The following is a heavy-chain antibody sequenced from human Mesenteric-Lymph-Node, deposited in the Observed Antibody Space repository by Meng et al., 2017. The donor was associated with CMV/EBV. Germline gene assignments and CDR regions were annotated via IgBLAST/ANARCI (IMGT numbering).Heavy chain of an antibody. V-gene: IGHV4-34*01. J-gene: IGHJ4*02. CDR1: GGSFSGYY. CDR3: ARGSSYDILTGYFDY. D-gene: IGHD3-9*01. CDR2: INHSGST. Sequence: GQLPQVGAGLLKPSETLSVTCAVYGGSFSGYYWNWIRQSPEKGLEWIGEINHSGSTTYNPSFTSRIIISVGTSTNQISLNMSSVTAADTAVYYCARGSSYDILTGYFDYWGQGALVTVSS.